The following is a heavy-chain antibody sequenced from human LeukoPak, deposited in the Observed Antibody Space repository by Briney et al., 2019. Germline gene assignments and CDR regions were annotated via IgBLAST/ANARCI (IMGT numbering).Heavy chain of an antibody. CDR3: ARSDFWSACPNY. V-gene: IGHV4-4*07. J-gene: IGHJ4*02. CDR1: GGSINNYY. D-gene: IGHD3-3*01. Sequence: SETLSLTCTVSGGSINNYYWSWIRQPAGKGLEWIGRMHPSGSTNYSPSLKSQLTVSLDTSKNQFSLKLTSVTAADTAMYYCARSDFWSACPNYWGQGTLVTVSS. CDR2: MHPSGST.